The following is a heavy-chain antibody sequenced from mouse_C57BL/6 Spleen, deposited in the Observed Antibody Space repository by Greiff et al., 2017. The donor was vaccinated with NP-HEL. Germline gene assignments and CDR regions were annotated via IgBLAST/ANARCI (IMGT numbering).Heavy chain of an antibody. CDR2: IDPENGDT. J-gene: IGHJ2*01. V-gene: IGHV14-4*01. CDR1: GFNIKDDY. CDR3: TQGDYDDFDY. Sequence: VQLQQSGAELVRPGASVKLSCTASGFNIKDDYMHWVKQRPEQGLEWIGWIDPENGDTEYASKFQGKATITADTSSNTAYLQLSSLTSEDTAVYYCTQGDYDDFDYWGQGTTLTVSS. D-gene: IGHD2-4*01.